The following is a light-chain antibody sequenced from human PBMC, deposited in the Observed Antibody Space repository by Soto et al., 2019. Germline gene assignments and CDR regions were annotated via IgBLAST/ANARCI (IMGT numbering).Light chain of an antibody. CDR2: SAS. J-gene: IGKJ3*01. CDR3: QQFVSSPGFT. Sequence: EIVLTQSPGTLSLSPGERATLSCRASQSINNRYLAWYQQKPGQAPRLLIYSASSRATGIPDRCSGSGSGTAFTLTISRLEPDDFAVYYCQQFVSSPGFTFGPGTKVDIK. V-gene: IGKV3-20*01. CDR1: QSINNRY.